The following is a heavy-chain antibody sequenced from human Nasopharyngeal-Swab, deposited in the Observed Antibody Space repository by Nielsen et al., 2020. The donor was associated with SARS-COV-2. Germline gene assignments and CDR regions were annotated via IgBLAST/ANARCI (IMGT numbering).Heavy chain of an antibody. CDR3: ARDRSGETGTVGAD. CDR1: GFIFSNFW. CDR2: ITNDGTGT. Sequence: GESLKISCEASGFIFSNFWMHWVRQSPGKGLVWVSRITNDGTGTSHADSVKGRFTISKDNAKNTMYLQMNSLRADDTAMYFCARDRSGETGTVGADWGQGTLVTVSS. D-gene: IGHD1-7*01. J-gene: IGHJ4*02. V-gene: IGHV3-74*01.